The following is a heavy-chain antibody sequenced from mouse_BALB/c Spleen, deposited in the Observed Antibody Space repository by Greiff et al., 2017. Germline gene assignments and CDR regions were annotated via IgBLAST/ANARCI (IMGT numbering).Heavy chain of an antibody. CDR3: ARGIYYGYDGWFAY. D-gene: IGHD2-2*01. Sequence: VQLQQSGPELVKPGASVKMSCKASGYTFTSYVMHWVKQKPGQGLEWIGYINPYNDGTKYNEKFKGKATLTSDKSSSTAYMELSSLTSEDSAVYYCARGIYYGYDGWFAYWGQGTLVTVSA. CDR2: INPYNDGT. CDR1: GYTFTSYV. V-gene: IGHV1-14*01. J-gene: IGHJ3*01.